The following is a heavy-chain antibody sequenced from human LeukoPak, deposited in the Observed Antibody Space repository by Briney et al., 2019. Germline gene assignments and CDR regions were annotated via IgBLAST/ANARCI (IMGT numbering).Heavy chain of an antibody. Sequence: GASVKVSCKASGYTFTDYYIHWVRQAPGQGLEWMGWISAYNGNTNYAQKLQGRVTMTTDTSTSTAYMELRSLRSDDTAVYYCARLGSCSSTSCYEGSWGQGTLVTVSS. D-gene: IGHD2-2*01. CDR3: ARLGSCSSTSCYEGS. CDR1: GYTFTDYY. CDR2: ISAYNGNT. V-gene: IGHV1-18*04. J-gene: IGHJ5*02.